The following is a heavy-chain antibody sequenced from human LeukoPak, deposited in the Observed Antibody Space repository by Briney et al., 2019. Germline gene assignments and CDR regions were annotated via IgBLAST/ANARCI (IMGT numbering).Heavy chain of an antibody. CDR3: ARDLYDYVWGSYRYIDYYYYYGMDV. CDR1: GYTFTSYG. V-gene: IGHV1-18*01. Sequence: ASVKVSCKASGYTFTSYGISWVRQAPGQGLEWMGWISAYNGNTNYAQKLQGRVTMTTDTSTGTAYMELRSLRSDDTAVYYCARDLYDYVWGSYRYIDYYYYYGMDVWGQGTTVTVSS. D-gene: IGHD3-16*02. CDR2: ISAYNGNT. J-gene: IGHJ6*02.